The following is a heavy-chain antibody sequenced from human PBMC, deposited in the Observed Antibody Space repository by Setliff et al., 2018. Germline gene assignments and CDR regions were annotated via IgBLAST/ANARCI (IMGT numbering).Heavy chain of an antibody. Sequence: ASATLSLTCTVSGGSITNFYWNWIRQPPGKGLEWIGNIYSSGITNYNPSLKNRLTMSVDTSKNQFSLHLSSMTAADTAVYYCARQPPLNWAIPFDLWGQGKRVTVSS. V-gene: IGHV4-59*08. CDR3: ARQPPLNWAIPFDL. J-gene: IGHJ3*01. D-gene: IGHD7-27*01. CDR1: GGSITNFY. CDR2: IYSSGIT.